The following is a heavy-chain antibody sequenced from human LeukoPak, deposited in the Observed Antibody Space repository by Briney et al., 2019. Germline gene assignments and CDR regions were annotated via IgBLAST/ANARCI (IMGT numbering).Heavy chain of an antibody. CDR3: ASSRVDTVINH. CDR2: IYYSGST. Sequence: SETLSLTCTVSGGSISSYYCSWIRQPPGKGLEWIGYIYYSGSTSYNPSLKSRVTISVDTSKNQFSLKLSSVTAADTAVYFCASSRVDTVINHWDQGTLVTVSS. D-gene: IGHD5-18*01. J-gene: IGHJ4*02. V-gene: IGHV4-59*08. CDR1: GGSISSYY.